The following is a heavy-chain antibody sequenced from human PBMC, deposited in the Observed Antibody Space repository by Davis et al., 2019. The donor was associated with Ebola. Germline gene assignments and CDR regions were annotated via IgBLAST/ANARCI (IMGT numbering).Heavy chain of an antibody. Sequence: PSETLSLTCAVYGGSFSDYSWTWIRQPPGKGLEWIGDINHRGSTNYNPSLESRVTISIDTSKNQFSLKLSSVTAADTAVYYCAKLRGIEATFSQYYYMDVWGKGTTVTVSS. V-gene: IGHV4-34*01. CDR1: GGSFSDYS. J-gene: IGHJ6*03. CDR3: AKLRGIEATFSQYYYMDV. D-gene: IGHD3-16*01. CDR2: INHRGST.